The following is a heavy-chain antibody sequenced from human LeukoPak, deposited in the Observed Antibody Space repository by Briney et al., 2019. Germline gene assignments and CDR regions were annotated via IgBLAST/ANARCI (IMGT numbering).Heavy chain of an antibody. CDR1: GGSISSYY. J-gene: IGHJ4*02. Sequence: PSETLSLTCTVSGGSISSYYWSWIRQSPGKGLKYIGHIYYSGSTNYSPSLKSRVTISVDTSKNQFSLNLSSVTAADTAVYYCARRGFCTSTSCYVFDHWGQGTLVTVSS. CDR3: ARRGFCTSTSCYVFDH. CDR2: IYYSGST. V-gene: IGHV4-59*08. D-gene: IGHD2-2*01.